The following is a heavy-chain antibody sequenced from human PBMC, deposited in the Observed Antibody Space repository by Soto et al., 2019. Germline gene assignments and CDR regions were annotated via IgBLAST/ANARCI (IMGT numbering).Heavy chain of an antibody. V-gene: IGHV2-5*02. J-gene: IGHJ4*02. CDR3: ARILTATGGHFDS. D-gene: IGHD2-8*02. Sequence: QITLKESGPTLVQPTQTLTLTCSFSGFSLTTSGVGVGWVRQSPENTLEWLALIFWDDDKRYRPSLRSRPTIAKDTSKNQVVLTLTNVEPVDTATYYCARILTATGGHFDSWGQGALVTVSS. CDR1: GFSLTTSGVG. CDR2: IFWDDDK.